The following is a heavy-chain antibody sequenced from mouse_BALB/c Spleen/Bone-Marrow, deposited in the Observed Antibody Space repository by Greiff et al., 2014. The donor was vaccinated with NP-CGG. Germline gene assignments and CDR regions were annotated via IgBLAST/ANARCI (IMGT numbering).Heavy chain of an antibody. V-gene: IGHV2-9*02. CDR3: ARYYYGFLDY. D-gene: IGHD1-2*01. CDR2: IWAGGST. J-gene: IGHJ2*01. Sequence: VHLVESGPGLVAPSQTLSITCTVSGFSLTSYGVHWVRQSPGKGLEWLGVIWAGGSTNYNSALISRLSISKDNSKSQVFLKMNSLQTDDPAMYYCARYYYGFLDYWGQGTTLTVSS. CDR1: GFSLTSYG.